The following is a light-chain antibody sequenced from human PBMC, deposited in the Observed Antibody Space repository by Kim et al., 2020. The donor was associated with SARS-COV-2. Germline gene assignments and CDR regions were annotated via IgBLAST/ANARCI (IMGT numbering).Light chain of an antibody. CDR2: GAS. CDR3: QQYNNWPYT. J-gene: IGKJ2*01. V-gene: IGKV3-15*01. Sequence: GSRGDRAPLPCRASQGVSSTLAWSQQKLGQAPRLLIYGASTGATGIPARFSGSGSGTEFTLTISSLQSEDFAVYYCQQYNNWPYTFGQGTKLEI. CDR1: QGVSST.